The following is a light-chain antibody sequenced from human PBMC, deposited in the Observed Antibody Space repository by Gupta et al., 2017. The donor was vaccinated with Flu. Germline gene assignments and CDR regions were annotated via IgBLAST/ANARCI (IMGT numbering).Light chain of an antibody. CDR2: NVS. CDR3: SEDADKDKKV. V-gene: IGLV2-11*01. Sequence: GTGSEIGGNNYVGWNQQNTGKANKLMIYNVSKRTAGVGDSLSGSKCGKTASLTISGREEEEEDEYYSSEDADKDKKVFGGGTKLTVL. CDR1: GSEIGGNNY. J-gene: IGLJ3*02.